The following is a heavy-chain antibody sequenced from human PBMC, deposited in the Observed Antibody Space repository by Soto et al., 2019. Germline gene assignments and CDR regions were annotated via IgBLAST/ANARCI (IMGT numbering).Heavy chain of an antibody. D-gene: IGHD6-6*01. CDR2: VSYDGSNK. CDR1: GFTFSAYG. CDR3: AKVTISEYYYYYGMDV. J-gene: IGHJ6*02. V-gene: IGHV3-30*18. Sequence: QEQLVESGGGVVQPGRSLRLSCAASGFTFSAYGMHWVRQAPGKGLEWVAVVSYDGSNKYYADSVKGRFTISRDNSWNTQYLQMNSLRDENTAVYYCAKVTISEYYYYYGMDVWGQGTTVTVSS.